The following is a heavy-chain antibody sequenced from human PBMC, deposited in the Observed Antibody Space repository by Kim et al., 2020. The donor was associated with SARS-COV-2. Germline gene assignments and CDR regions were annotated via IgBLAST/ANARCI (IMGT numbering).Heavy chain of an antibody. D-gene: IGHD2-21*02. V-gene: IGHV1-18*01. CDR3: ARAQHIVVVTAIHDY. CDR1: GYTFTSYG. J-gene: IGHJ4*02. Sequence: ASVKVSCKATGYTFTSYGISWVRQAPGQGLEWMGWTSAYNGNTNYAQKLQGRVTMTTDTSTSTAYMELRSLRSDDTAVYYCARAQHIVVVTAIHDYWGQGTLVTVSS. CDR2: TSAYNGNT.